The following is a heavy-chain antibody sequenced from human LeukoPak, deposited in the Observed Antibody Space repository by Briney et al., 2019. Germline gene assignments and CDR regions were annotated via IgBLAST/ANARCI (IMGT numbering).Heavy chain of an antibody. V-gene: IGHV4-59*08. CDR3: ARHRNYYDSSGSDAFDI. D-gene: IGHD3-22*01. CDR1: GGSISSYS. J-gene: IGHJ3*02. Sequence: SETLSLTCIVSGGSISSYSWNWIRQSPGKGLEWIGYIYYSGSTNYNPSLKSRVTISVDTSKNQFSLKLSSVTAADTAVYYCARHRNYYDSSGSDAFDIWGQGTMVTVSS. CDR2: IYYSGST.